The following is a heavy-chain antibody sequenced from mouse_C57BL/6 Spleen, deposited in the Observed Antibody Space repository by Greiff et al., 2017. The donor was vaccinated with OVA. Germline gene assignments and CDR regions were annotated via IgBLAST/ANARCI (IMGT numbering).Heavy chain of an antibody. V-gene: IGHV1-69*01. CDR3: ARRTVVAHFDY. CDR2: IDPSDSYT. CDR1: GYTFTSYW. J-gene: IGHJ2*01. Sequence: VQLQQPGAELVMPGASVKLSCKASGYTFTSYWMHWVKQRPGQGLEWIGEIDPSDSYTNYNQKFKGKSTLTVAKSSSTAYKQLGSLTSEASAVYDCARRTVVAHFDYWGQGTTLTVSS. D-gene: IGHD1-1*01.